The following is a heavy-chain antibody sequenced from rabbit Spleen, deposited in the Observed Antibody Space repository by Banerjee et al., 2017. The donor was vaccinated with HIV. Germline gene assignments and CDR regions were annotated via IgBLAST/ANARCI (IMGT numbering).Heavy chain of an antibody. CDR3: ARDTSSSFSSYGMDL. J-gene: IGHJ6*01. D-gene: IGHD1-1*01. V-gene: IGHV1S40*01. CDR2: IEADGSGFT. CDR1: GFSFSSSDY. Sequence: QSLEESGGDLVKPGGTLTLTCTASGFSFSSSDYMCWVRQAPGKGLEWIACIEADGSGFTYFATWAKGRFTCSKTSSTTVTLQMTRLTAADTATYFCARDTSSSFSSYGMDLWGPGTLVTVS.